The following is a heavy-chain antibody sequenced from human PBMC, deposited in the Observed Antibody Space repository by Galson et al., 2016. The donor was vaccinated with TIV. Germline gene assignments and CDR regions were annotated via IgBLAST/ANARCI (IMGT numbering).Heavy chain of an antibody. CDR1: GFTFSRYP. J-gene: IGHJ4*02. Sequence: SLRLSCADTGFTFSRYPMHWVRQAPGKGLEWVAVISYDGSNKYYADSVKGRFTISRDNSKNTLYLQMNSLRAEDTGVYYCAKEVQRRLHYWGQGTQVTVSS. D-gene: IGHD1-1*01. V-gene: IGHV3-30-3*01. CDR2: ISYDGSNK. CDR3: AKEVQRRLHY.